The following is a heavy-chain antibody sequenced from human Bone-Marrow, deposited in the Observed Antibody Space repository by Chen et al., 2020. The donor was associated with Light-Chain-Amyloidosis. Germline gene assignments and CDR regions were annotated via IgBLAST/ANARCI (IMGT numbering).Heavy chain of an antibody. CDR2: ISSSGTI. V-gene: IGHV3-48*01. J-gene: IGHJ4*02. CDR3: ARDYDFWSGYFLY. CDR1: GFTFRTYS. D-gene: IGHD3-3*01. Sequence: EVQLVESGGGLVQPGGSLRPSCPASGFTFRTYSMNWVRQAPGKGLEWVSYISSSGTIYYADSVKGRFTISRDNAKKRLYLQMNSLRAEDTAVYYCARDYDFWSGYFLYWGQGTLVTVSS.